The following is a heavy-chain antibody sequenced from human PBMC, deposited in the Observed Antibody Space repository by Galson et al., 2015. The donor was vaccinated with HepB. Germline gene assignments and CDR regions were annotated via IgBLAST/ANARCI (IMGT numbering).Heavy chain of an antibody. CDR2: ISAYNGNT. Sequence: SVKVSCKASGYTFTSYGISWVRQAPGQGLEWMGWISAYNGNTNYAQKLQGRVTMTTDTSTSTAYMELRSLRSDDTAVYYCARDHRSSSWYIPGSPFDYWGQGTLVTVSS. J-gene: IGHJ4*02. D-gene: IGHD6-13*01. V-gene: IGHV1-18*04. CDR1: GYTFTSYG. CDR3: ARDHRSSSWYIPGSPFDY.